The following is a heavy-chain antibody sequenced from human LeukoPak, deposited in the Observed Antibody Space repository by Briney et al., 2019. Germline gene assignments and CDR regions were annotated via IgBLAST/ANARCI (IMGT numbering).Heavy chain of an antibody. Sequence: SETLSLTCAVYGGSFSGYYWSWIRQPPGKGLEWIGEINHSGSTNYNPSLKSRVTMSVDTSKNRFSLKLSSVTAADTAVYYCARDLRYYYGMDVWGQGTTVTVSS. CDR1: GGSFSGYY. CDR3: ARDLRYYYGMDV. J-gene: IGHJ6*02. CDR2: INHSGST. V-gene: IGHV4-34*01.